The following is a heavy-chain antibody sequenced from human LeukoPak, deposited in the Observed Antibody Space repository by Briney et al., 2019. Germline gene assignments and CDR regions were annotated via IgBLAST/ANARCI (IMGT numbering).Heavy chain of an antibody. CDR2: IYYSGST. D-gene: IGHD3-3*01. Sequence: SETLSLTCTVSGGSISSSSYYWGWIRQPPGKGLEWIGSIYYSGSTYYNPSLKSRVTISVDTSKNQFSLKLSSVTAADTAVYYCARPVAKVLRFLEPKGWFDPWGQGTLVTVSS. CDR3: ARPVAKVLRFLEPKGWFDP. J-gene: IGHJ5*02. CDR1: GGSISSSSYY. V-gene: IGHV4-39*01.